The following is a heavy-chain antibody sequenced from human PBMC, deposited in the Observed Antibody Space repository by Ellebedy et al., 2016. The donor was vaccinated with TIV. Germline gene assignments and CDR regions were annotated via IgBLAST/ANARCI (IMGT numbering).Heavy chain of an antibody. V-gene: IGHV3-23*01. J-gene: IGHJ4*02. CDR3: AKDDEAG. Sequence: LSLTXXASGFTFSSYAMSWVRQAPGKGLEWVSAISGSGGSTYYADSVKGRFTISRDNSKNTLYLQMNSLRAEDTAVYYCAKDDEAGWGQGTLVTVSS. CDR2: ISGSGGST. CDR1: GFTFSSYA. D-gene: IGHD6-19*01.